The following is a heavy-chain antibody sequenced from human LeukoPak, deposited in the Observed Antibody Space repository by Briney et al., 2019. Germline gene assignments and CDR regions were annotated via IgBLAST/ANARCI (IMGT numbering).Heavy chain of an antibody. D-gene: IGHD3-10*01. J-gene: IGHJ4*02. CDR2: IYYSGST. V-gene: IGHV4-59*01. CDR1: GGSISSCY. Sequence: SETLSLTCTVSGGSISSCYWSWIRQPPGKGLEWIGYIYYSGSTNYNPSLKSRVTISVDTSKNQFSLKLSSVTAADTAVYYCARLDAYGSNTAFDYWGQGTLVTVSS. CDR3: ARLDAYGSNTAFDY.